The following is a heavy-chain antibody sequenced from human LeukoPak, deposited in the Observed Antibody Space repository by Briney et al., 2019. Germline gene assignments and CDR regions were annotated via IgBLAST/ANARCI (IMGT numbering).Heavy chain of an antibody. CDR1: GYTFTGYY. CDR3: ARGRARFGELFPDY. V-gene: IGHV1-2*04. J-gene: IGHJ4*02. D-gene: IGHD3-10*01. CDR2: INPNSGGT. Sequence: ASVKVSCKASGYTFTGYYMHWVRQAPGQGLEWMGWINPNSGGTNYAQKFQGWVTMTRDTSISTAYTELSRLRSDDTAVYYCARGRARFGELFPDYWGQGTLVTVSS.